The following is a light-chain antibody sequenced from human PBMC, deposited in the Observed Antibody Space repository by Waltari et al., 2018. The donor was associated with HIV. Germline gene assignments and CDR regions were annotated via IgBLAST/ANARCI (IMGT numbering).Light chain of an antibody. CDR3: QQYGSART. J-gene: IGKJ1*01. CDR1: QSVSSNY. Sequence: EIVLTQSPGTLSLSPGERATLSCRASQSVSSNYLAWYQQRPGQAPRLLIYGASSRATGIPDRFRGSGSGTDFTLTISGLEPEDLAMYYCQQYGSARTFGQGTKVEIK. V-gene: IGKV3-20*01. CDR2: GAS.